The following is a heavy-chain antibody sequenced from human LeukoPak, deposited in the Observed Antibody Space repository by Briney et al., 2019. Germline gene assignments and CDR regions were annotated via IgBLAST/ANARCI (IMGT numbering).Heavy chain of an antibody. CDR2: IKQDGSEK. J-gene: IGHJ4*02. Sequence: GGSLRLSCAASGFTFTNYWMSWVRQVPGKGLEWVANIKQDGSEKYYVDSVKGRFTISRDNAKNSLYLQMNSLRAEDTAVYYCAQRYGSGSYYWGQGTLVTVSS. V-gene: IGHV3-7*01. D-gene: IGHD3-10*01. CDR3: AQRYGSGSYY. CDR1: GFTFTNYW.